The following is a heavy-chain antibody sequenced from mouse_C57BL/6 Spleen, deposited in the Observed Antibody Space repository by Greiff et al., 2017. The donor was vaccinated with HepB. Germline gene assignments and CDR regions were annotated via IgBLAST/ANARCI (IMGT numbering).Heavy chain of an antibody. CDR1: GYTFTSYW. V-gene: IGHV1-64*01. Sequence: VKLQQPGAELVKPGASVKLSCKASGYTFTSYWMHWVKQRPGQGLEWIGMIHPNSGSTNYNEKFKSKATLTVDKSSSTAYMQLSSLTSEDSAVYYCARNYGSSPHWYFDVWATGTTVTVSS. CDR3: ARNYGSSPHWYFDV. CDR2: IHPNSGST. D-gene: IGHD1-1*01. J-gene: IGHJ1*03.